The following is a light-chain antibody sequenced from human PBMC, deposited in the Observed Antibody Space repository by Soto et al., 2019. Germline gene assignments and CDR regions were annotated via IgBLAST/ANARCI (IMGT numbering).Light chain of an antibody. V-gene: IGKV3-20*01. Sequence: EIVLTQSPGTLSLSPGERATLSCRASQSISSSNLAWYQQKPGQAPRLLIYGASSRATGIPDRFSGSGSGTDFTLTINRLEPEDFAVYYCEQYDKSITFGGGTKVDIK. CDR3: EQYDKSIT. J-gene: IGKJ4*01. CDR2: GAS. CDR1: QSISSSN.